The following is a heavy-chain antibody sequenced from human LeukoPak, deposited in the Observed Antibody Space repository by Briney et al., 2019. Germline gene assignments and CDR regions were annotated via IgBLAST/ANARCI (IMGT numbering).Heavy chain of an antibody. D-gene: IGHD3-10*02. V-gene: IGHV3-9*01. J-gene: IGHJ4*02. Sequence: GRSLRLSCAASGFTFDDYAMHWVRQAPGKGLEWVSGISWNSGSIGYADSVKGRFTISRDNGKNSLYLQMNSLRAEDTALYYCVQGITMFIGWGQGTLVTVSS. CDR2: ISWNSGSI. CDR3: VQGITMFIG. CDR1: GFTFDDYA.